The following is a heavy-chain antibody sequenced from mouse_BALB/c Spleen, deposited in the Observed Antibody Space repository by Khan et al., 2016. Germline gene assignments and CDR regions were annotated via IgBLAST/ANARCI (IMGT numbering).Heavy chain of an antibody. V-gene: IGHV1-87*01. CDR1: GYTFTSYW. CDR2: IYPGDGDT. CDR3: ASYYGSSYDYFDY. Sequence: QVQLQQSGAELARPGASVKLSCKASGYTFTSYWMQWVKQRPGQGLEWIGAIYPGDGDTRYTQKFKGKATLTADKSSSTAYMQLSSLAAEDSAGYYCASYYGSSYDYFDYWGKGTTLTVSS. J-gene: IGHJ2*01. D-gene: IGHD1-1*01.